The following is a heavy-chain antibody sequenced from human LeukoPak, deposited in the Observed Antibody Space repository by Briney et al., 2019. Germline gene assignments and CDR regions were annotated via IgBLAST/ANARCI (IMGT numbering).Heavy chain of an antibody. J-gene: IGHJ4*02. D-gene: IGHD2-2*01. Sequence: ASDTLSLTCTVSGGSISSVDYYWSWIRQPPGKGLEWIGYIYYSGSTYYNPSLKSRVTISVDTSKDQFSLKLSSVTAADTAVYYCARGVVPAAMSYWGQGTLVTVSS. CDR1: GGSISSVDYY. CDR3: ARGVVPAAMSY. CDR2: IYYSGST. V-gene: IGHV4-30-4*02.